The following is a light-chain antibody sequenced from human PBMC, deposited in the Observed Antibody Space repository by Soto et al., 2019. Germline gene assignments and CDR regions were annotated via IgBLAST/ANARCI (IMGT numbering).Light chain of an antibody. CDR1: QTVTSNY. CDR3: PQSGCPPGS. CDR2: GAS. V-gene: IGKV3-20*01. Sequence: LAQSPGALSSTPGGRAALSCRASQTVTSNYLAWYQQKRGQAPRLLIWGASIRAADLPDRFSGGGSGTDFTLTISRLEAEDFALYYCPQSGCPPGSFGQGTKVAIK. J-gene: IGKJ1*01.